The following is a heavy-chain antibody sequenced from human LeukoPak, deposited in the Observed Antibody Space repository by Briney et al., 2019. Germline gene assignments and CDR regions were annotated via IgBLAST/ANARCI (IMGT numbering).Heavy chain of an antibody. CDR2: IWYDGSNK. V-gene: IGHV3-33*01. D-gene: IGHD1-26*01. CDR1: GGTFSSYG. CDR3: ARGGSFYYYYGMDV. Sequence: SCKASGGTFSSYGMHWVRQAPGKGLEWVAVIWYDGSNKYYADSVKGRFTISRDNSKNTLYLQMNSLRAEDTAVYYCARGGSFYYYYGMDVWGQGTTVTVSS. J-gene: IGHJ6*02.